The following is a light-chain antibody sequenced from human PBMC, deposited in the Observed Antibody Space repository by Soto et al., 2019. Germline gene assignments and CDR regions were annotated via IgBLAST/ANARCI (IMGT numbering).Light chain of an antibody. CDR2: DVS. CDR3: QQYDTYYT. V-gene: IGKV1-5*01. J-gene: IGKJ2*01. Sequence: DIQITQSPATLSSSLLDIVTITCRASQSVSNWLAWYQQKPGKAPTLLIYDVSRLETGVPSRSSGSGSGTEFTLTINSLQTEDFATYFCQQYDTYYTFGQGTKVDIK. CDR1: QSVSNW.